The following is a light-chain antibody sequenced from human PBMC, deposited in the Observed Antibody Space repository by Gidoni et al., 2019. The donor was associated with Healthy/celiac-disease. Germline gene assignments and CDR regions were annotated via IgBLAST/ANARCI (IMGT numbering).Light chain of an antibody. CDR3: QQYYSYPLT. J-gene: IGKJ4*01. CDR2: AAS. Sequence: AIRMTQSPSSFSASTGDRVTLTCRASQGISSYLAWYQQKPGKAPKLLIYAASTLQSGGPSRFSGSGSGTDFTLTISCLQSEDFATYYCQQYYSYPLTFGGGTKVEIK. V-gene: IGKV1-8*01. CDR1: QGISSY.